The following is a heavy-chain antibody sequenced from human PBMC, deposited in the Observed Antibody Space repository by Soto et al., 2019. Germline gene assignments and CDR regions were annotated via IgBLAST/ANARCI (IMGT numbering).Heavy chain of an antibody. J-gene: IGHJ4*02. CDR3: ARDRGYCRGGSCDYFDY. D-gene: IGHD2-15*01. V-gene: IGHV3-53*01. CDR1: GFTVSSNY. Sequence: EVQLVESGGGLIQPGGSLRLSCAASGFTVSSNYMSWVRQAPGKGLEWVSVIYSGGSTYYADSVKGRFTISRDNSKNTLYLQMNSLRDEDTAVYYCARDRGYCRGGSCDYFDYWGQGTLVTVSS. CDR2: IYSGGST.